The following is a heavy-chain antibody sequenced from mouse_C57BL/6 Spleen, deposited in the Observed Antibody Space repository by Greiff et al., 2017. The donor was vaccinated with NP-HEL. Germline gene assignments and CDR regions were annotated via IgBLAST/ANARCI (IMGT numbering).Heavy chain of an antibody. J-gene: IGHJ1*03. V-gene: IGHV1-82*01. D-gene: IGHD2-5*01. Sequence: QVQLQQSGPELVKPGASVKISCKASGYAFSSYWMNWVKQRPGKGLEWIGRIYPGDGDTNYNGKFKGKAKLTADKSSSTAYMQLSSLTSEDSAVYFCARSDGFYSNYGYFDVWGTGTTVTVSS. CDR3: ARSDGFYSNYGYFDV. CDR2: IYPGDGDT. CDR1: GYAFSSYW.